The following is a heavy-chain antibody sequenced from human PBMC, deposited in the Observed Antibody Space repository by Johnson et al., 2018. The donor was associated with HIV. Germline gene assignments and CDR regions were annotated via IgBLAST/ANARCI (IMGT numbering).Heavy chain of an antibody. J-gene: IGHJ3*01. D-gene: IGHD6-13*01. CDR2: ISYDGSNK. CDR1: GFTFSSYA. Sequence: QVQLVESGGGVVQPGRSLRLSCAASGFTFSSYAVHWVRQAPGKGLEWVAVISYDGSNKFYADSLKGRFTVSRDISKDTLYLQINSLSDEDTAVCYCARARRVAAITYAYDFWGQGTMVTVSS. CDR3: ARARRVAAITYAYDF. V-gene: IGHV3-30*04.